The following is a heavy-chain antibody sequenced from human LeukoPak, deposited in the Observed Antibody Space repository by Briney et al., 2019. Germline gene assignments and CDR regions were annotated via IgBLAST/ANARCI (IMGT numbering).Heavy chain of an antibody. CDR2: IYYSGST. CDR1: GGSISSGDYY. V-gene: IGHV4-30-4*01. J-gene: IGHJ6*02. Sequence: SETLSLTCTVSGGSISSGDYYWSWIRQPPGKGLEWIGYIYYSGSTYYNPSLKSRVTISVDTSKNRFSLKLSSVTAADTAVYYCAREVGGYWGMDVWGQGTTVTVSS. CDR3: AREVGGYWGMDV. D-gene: IGHD2-21*01.